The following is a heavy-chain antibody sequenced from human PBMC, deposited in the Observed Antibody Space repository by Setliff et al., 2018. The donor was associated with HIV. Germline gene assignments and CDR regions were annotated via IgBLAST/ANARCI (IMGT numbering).Heavy chain of an antibody. CDR2: INAGNGNT. CDR1: GYTFTDYY. V-gene: IGHV1-3*01. Sequence: ASVKVSCKASGYTFTDYYMHWVRQAPGQGLEWMGWINAGNGNTKYSQKFQDRVTITRDTSADTVYMELSSLRSDDTAVYYCARGVRYFDSNAYYDDAFDIWGQGTMVTVSS. CDR3: ARGVRYFDSNAYYDDAFDI. D-gene: IGHD3-22*01. J-gene: IGHJ3*02.